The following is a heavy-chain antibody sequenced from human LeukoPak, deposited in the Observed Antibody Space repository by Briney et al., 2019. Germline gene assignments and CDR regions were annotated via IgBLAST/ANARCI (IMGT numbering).Heavy chain of an antibody. V-gene: IGHV4-59*01. Sequence: SETLSLTCTVSGGSISSYYWSWIRQPPGKGLEWIGYIYYSGSTNYNPSLKSRVTISVDTSKNQFSLKLSSVTAADTAVYYCARNIAVAGTEGYYYYGMDIWGQGTTVTVSS. CDR1: GGSISSYY. CDR3: ARNIAVAGTEGYYYYGMDI. D-gene: IGHD6-19*01. J-gene: IGHJ6*02. CDR2: IYYSGST.